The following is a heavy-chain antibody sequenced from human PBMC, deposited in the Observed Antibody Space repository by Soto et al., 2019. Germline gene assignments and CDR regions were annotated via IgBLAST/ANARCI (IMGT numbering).Heavy chain of an antibody. J-gene: IGHJ6*02. Sequence: GASVRVSCRPSGYTFTVYYIHWVRQAPGQGLEWMGWINPNSGGTNYAQKFQGWVTMTRDTSISTVYMELSRLRSDDTAVYYCARDRSKNHYNGLDVWGQGTTVTVSS. CDR1: GYTFTVYY. CDR3: ARDRSKNHYNGLDV. V-gene: IGHV1-2*04. D-gene: IGHD6-13*01. CDR2: INPNSGGT.